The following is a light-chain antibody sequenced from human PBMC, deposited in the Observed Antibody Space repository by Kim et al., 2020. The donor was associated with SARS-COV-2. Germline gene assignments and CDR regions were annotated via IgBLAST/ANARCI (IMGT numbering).Light chain of an antibody. CDR3: QHRRNWPLT. V-gene: IGKV3-11*01. CDR2: DGS. CDR1: PSGSIH. J-gene: IGKJ4*01. Sequence: LSPCTRASLSCRSSPSGSIHLAWYQQKPGQPPRLLIYDGSNRAAGIPARFSGTGAGSDFTLTIDSLEPEDFAVYYCQHRRNWPLTFGGGTKVDIK.